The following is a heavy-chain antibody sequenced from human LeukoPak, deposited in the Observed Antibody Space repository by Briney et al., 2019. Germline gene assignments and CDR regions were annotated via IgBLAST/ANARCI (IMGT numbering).Heavy chain of an antibody. CDR3: AREDLEGAPFIAAAGNFAY. CDR2: ISSSSSYI. J-gene: IGHJ4*02. V-gene: IGHV3-21*01. Sequence: GGSLRLSCAASGFTFSSYSMYWVRQAPGKGLEWVSSISSSSSYIYYADSVKGRFTISRDNAKNSLYLQMNSLRAEDTAVYYCAREDLEGAPFIAAAGNFAYWGQGTLVTVSS. D-gene: IGHD6-13*01. CDR1: GFTFSSYS.